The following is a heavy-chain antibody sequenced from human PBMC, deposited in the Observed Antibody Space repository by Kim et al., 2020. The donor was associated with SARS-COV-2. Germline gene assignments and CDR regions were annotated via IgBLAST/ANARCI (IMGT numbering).Heavy chain of an antibody. Sequence: ASVKVSCKASGYTFTSYGISWVRQAPGQGLEWMGWISAYNGNTNYAQKLQGRVTMTTDTSTSTAYMELRSLRSDDTAVYYCARGFPTGPPTYYYYYYMDVWGKGTTVTVSS. D-gene: IGHD4-17*01. CDR3: ARGFPTGPPTYYYYYYMDV. J-gene: IGHJ6*03. CDR2: ISAYNGNT. V-gene: IGHV1-18*01. CDR1: GYTFTSYG.